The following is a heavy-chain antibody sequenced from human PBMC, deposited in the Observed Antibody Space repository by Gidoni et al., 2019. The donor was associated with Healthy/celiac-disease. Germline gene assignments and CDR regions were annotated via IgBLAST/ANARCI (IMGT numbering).Heavy chain of an antibody. CDR2: ISYDGSNK. CDR3: ARGVSGDV. V-gene: IGHV3-30-3*01. Sequence: QVQLVESGGGVVQPGRSLRLSCAASGFTFSSYAMHWVRQAPGKGLEWVAVISYDGSNKYYADSVKGRFTISRDNSKNTLYLQMNSLRAEDTAVYYCARGVSGDVWGKGTTVTVSS. CDR1: GFTFSSYA. J-gene: IGHJ6*04. D-gene: IGHD3-10*01.